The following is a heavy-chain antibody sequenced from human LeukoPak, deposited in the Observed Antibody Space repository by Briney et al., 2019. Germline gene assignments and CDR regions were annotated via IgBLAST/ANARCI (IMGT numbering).Heavy chain of an antibody. Sequence: SETLSLTCAVYGGSFSGYYWSWLRQPPGKGLEWIGEINHSGSTNYNPSLKSRVTISVDTSKNQFSLKLSSVTAADTAVYYCASQSRLGYYDYVWGSTWYGMDVWGQGTTVTVSS. CDR2: INHSGST. V-gene: IGHV4-34*01. J-gene: IGHJ6*02. D-gene: IGHD3-16*01. CDR3: ASQSRLGYYDYVWGSTWYGMDV. CDR1: GGSFSGYY.